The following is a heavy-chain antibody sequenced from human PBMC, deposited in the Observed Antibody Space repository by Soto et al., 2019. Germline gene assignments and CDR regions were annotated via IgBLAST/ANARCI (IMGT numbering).Heavy chain of an antibody. Sequence: GGSLRLSCAASGFTFSSYAMHWVRQAPGKGLEWVAVISYDGSNKYYADSVKGRFTISRDNSKNTLYLQINSLRAEDTAIYYCARARYASGSWGFHFDYWGQGTLVTVSS. CDR1: GFTFSSYA. CDR3: ARARYASGSWGFHFDY. V-gene: IGHV3-30-3*01. J-gene: IGHJ4*02. CDR2: ISYDGSNK. D-gene: IGHD3-10*01.